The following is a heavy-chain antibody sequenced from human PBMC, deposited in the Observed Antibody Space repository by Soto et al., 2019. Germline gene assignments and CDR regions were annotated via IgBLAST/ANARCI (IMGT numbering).Heavy chain of an antibody. CDR2: ISSGGST. J-gene: IGHJ4*02. CDR3: AKRRGAGGHFDY. V-gene: IGHV3-23*01. D-gene: IGHD2-15*01. Sequence: VSGGGLVQPEGSLRLSCAASGFTFTSYAMGWVRQAPGKGLEWVSVISSGGSTYYADSVRGRFTISRDNSKDTLSLQMNSLRAEDTAVYYCAKRRGAGGHFDYWGQGALVTVSS. CDR1: GFTFTSYA.